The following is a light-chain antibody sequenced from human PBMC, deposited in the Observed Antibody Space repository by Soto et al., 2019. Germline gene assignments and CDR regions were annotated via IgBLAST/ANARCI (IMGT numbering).Light chain of an antibody. CDR1: ETVATN. Sequence: EVVMTQSPATLSVSPGERATLSCRASETVATNLAWYQQKPGQAPRLLISGASTRAAGISDRFRGSGSGTEFTLTISSLRSEDSAIYYCQQYFEWPPMTFGQGTK. CDR2: GAS. V-gene: IGKV3-15*01. CDR3: QQYFEWPPMT. J-gene: IGKJ1*01.